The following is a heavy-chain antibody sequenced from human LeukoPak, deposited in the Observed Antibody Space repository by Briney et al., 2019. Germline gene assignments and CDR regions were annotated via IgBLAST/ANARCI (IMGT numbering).Heavy chain of an antibody. V-gene: IGHV3-23*01. D-gene: IGHD4-17*01. CDR2: ITADGGGT. Sequence: GVSLRLSCAASGFSFGSSVMSWVRQAPGKGLEWVSAITADGGGTNHADPVKGRFTISRDNSKSTLYLQMNSLRAEDTAVYYCVKEDHYGDYVQIDHWGQGTLVTVSS. CDR1: GFSFGSSV. J-gene: IGHJ4*02. CDR3: VKEDHYGDYVQIDH.